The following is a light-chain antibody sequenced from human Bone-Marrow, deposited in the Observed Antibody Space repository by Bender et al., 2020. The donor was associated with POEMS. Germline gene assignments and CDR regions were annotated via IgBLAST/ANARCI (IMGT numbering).Light chain of an antibody. CDR1: SSNTGSGYD. V-gene: IGLV1-40*01. Sequence: QSVLTQPPSVSGAPGQSVTISCTGSSSNTGSGYDINWYQHLPGTAPKLLIYGYNNRPSGVPDRFSGSKSGTSASLAITGLQAEDEADYYCCSYAGSRTYIFGSGTKVTVL. CDR3: CSYAGSRTYI. CDR2: GYN. J-gene: IGLJ1*01.